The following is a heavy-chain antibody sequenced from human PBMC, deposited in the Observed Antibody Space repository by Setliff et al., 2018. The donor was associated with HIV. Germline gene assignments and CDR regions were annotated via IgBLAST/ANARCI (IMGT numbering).Heavy chain of an antibody. CDR1: GYSFTSYW. CDR2: IYPGDSDT. V-gene: IGHV5-51*01. D-gene: IGHD3-22*01. CDR3: ASRGQYYYDSSGYGRDI. Sequence: GESLKISCKGSGYSFTSYWISWVRQMPGKGLEWMGIIYPGDSDTRYSPSFQGHVTISADKSISTAYLQWSSLKASDTAMYYCASRGQYYYDSSGYGRDIWGQGTMVTVS. J-gene: IGHJ3*02.